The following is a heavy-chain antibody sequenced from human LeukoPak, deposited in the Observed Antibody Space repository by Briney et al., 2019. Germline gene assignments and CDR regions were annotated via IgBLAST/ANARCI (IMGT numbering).Heavy chain of an antibody. CDR1: GFTFSSYG. V-gene: IGHV3-30*02. CDR2: IWYDGSNK. Sequence: GGSLRLSCAASGFTFSSYGMHWVRQAPGKGLEWVAVIWYDGSNKYYADSVKGRFTISRDNSKNTLYLQMNSLRAEDTAVYYCAKRLELYYYDSSGYPLDYWGQGTLVTVSS. J-gene: IGHJ4*02. D-gene: IGHD3-22*01. CDR3: AKRLELYYYDSSGYPLDY.